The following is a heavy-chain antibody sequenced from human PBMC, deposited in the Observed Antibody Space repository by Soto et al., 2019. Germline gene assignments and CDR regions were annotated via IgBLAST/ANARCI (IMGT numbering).Heavy chain of an antibody. CDR1: GFTFDDYA. V-gene: IGHV3-9*01. J-gene: IGHJ4*02. CDR2: ISWNSGSI. CDR3: AKGRPQLGYCSSTSCQHFDY. D-gene: IGHD2-2*01. Sequence: GGSLRLSCAASGFTFDDYAMHWVRQAPGKGLEWVSGISWNSGSIGYADSVKGRFTISRDNAKNSLYLQMNSLRAEDTALYYCAKGRPQLGYCSSTSCQHFDYWGQGTLVTVSS.